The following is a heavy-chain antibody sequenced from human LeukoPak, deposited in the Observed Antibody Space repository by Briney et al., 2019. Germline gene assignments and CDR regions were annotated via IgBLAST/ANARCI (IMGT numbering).Heavy chain of an antibody. CDR1: GFPFSSYG. CDR2: LVYDARS. Sequence: GTSLRLSCAASGFPFSSYGMHWVRQAPGKGLEWVARLVYDARSDYANSVKSRFSISRDDSKNTLFLDMSNLRVEDTALYYCARDLSAAFDFWGQGTQATISS. V-gene: IGHV3-33*01. D-gene: IGHD6-19*01. J-gene: IGHJ4*02. CDR3: ARDLSAAFDF.